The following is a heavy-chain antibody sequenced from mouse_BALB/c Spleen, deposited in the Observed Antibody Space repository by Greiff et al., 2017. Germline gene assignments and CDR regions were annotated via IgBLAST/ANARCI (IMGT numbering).Heavy chain of an antibody. J-gene: IGHJ4*01. Sequence: DVKLVESGGGLVQPGGSRKLSCAASGFTFSSFGMHWVRQAPEKGLEWVAYISSGSSTIYYADTVKGRFTISRDNPKNTLFLQMTSLRSEDTAMYYCARGYEAMDYWGQGTSVTVSS. CDR3: ARGYEAMDY. CDR2: ISSGSSTI. D-gene: IGHD2-10*02. V-gene: IGHV5-17*02. CDR1: GFTFSSFG.